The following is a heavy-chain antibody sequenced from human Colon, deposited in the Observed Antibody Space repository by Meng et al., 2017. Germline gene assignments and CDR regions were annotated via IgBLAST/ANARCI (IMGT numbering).Heavy chain of an antibody. V-gene: IGHV4-34*01. D-gene: IGHD5-12*01. CDR3: ARGRYSGYLP. CDR1: GGSFSGYY. Sequence: QGQLQQLGAGLLKPSETLSLTCAVYGGSFSGYYWSWIRQPPGKGLEWIGEINHSGSTNYNPSLKSRVTISVDTSKNQFSLKLSSVTAADTAVYYCARGRYSGYLPWGQGTLVTVSS. CDR2: INHSGST. J-gene: IGHJ5*02.